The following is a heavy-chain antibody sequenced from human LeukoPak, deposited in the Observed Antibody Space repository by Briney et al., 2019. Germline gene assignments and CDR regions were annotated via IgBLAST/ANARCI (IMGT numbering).Heavy chain of an antibody. Sequence: SETLSLTCAVYGGSFSGYYWSWIRQPPGKGLEWIGEINHSGSTNYNPSLKSRVTISVDTSKNQFSLKLSSVTAADTAVYYCARYPPFDPWGQGTLVTVSS. V-gene: IGHV4-34*01. CDR1: GGSFSGYY. CDR3: ARYPPFDP. CDR2: INHSGST. J-gene: IGHJ5*02.